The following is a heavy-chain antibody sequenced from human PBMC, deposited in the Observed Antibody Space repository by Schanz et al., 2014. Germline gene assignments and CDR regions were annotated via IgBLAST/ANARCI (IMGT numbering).Heavy chain of an antibody. CDR1: GGTFSSYS. CDR2: MNPNSGNP. CDR3: ARGRTFDY. J-gene: IGHJ4*01. Sequence: QVQLVQSGAEVKKPGSSVKVSCKASGGTFSSYSISWVRQAPGQGLEWLGWMNPNSGNPGFAQKFRGRVTMTRNTSMSTAYIELHILTSEDTAVYYCARGRTFDYWGRGTLVTVSS. V-gene: IGHV1-8*02.